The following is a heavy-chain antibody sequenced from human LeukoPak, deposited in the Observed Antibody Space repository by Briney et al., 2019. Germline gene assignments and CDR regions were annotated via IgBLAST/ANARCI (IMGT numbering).Heavy chain of an antibody. CDR3: ARNSVDTATYYYYGMDV. V-gene: IGHV3-7*01. CDR1: GFTFSSYW. J-gene: IGHJ6*02. Sequence: GGSLRLSCAASGFTFSSYWMSWVRQAPGKGPEWLANIKQDGSQKSHVDSVKGRFTISRDNAKNSLYLQMNRLGAEDTAVYYCARNSVDTATYYYYGMDVWGQGTTVTVSS. CDR2: IKQDGSQK. D-gene: IGHD5-18*01.